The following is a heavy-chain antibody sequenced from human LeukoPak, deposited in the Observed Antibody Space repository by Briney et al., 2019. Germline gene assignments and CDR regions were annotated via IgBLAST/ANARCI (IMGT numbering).Heavy chain of an antibody. Sequence: GGSLRLSCAASGFTFNNYNMDWVRQAPGKGLEWVSSISSRSSSINYADSVKGRFTISRDNAKNSLYLQMNSLRAEDTAVYFCARAGGVFGVVPKLDYWGQGTLVTVSS. J-gene: IGHJ4*02. CDR3: ARAGGVFGVVPKLDY. CDR2: ISSRSSSI. CDR1: GFTFNNYN. D-gene: IGHD3-3*01. V-gene: IGHV3-21*01.